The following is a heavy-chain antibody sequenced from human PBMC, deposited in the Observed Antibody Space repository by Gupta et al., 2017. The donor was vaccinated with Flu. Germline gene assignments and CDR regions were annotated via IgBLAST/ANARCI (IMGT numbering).Heavy chain of an antibody. CDR1: GGSINSHY. D-gene: IGHD6-13*01. CDR2: VFYTGST. J-gene: IGHJ5*02. Sequence: QVQLQEWGPGLGKASETLSLTCSVTGGSINSHYWSWIRQSPGRGLEWIVNVFYTGSTDYSPSFKSLITMSLDTSNNQYSLHLISVTAADTAIYYCARQGSGITWYDWFDPWGPGMLVTVS. CDR3: ARQGSGITWYDWFDP. V-gene: IGHV4-59*11.